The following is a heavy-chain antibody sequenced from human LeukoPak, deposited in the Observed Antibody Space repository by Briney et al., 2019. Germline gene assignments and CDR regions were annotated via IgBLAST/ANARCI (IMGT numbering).Heavy chain of an antibody. CDR3: AREKPRYSSGWYLDY. CDR1: GGSFSGYY. D-gene: IGHD6-19*01. CDR2: INHSGST. J-gene: IGHJ4*02. Sequence: SETLSLTCAVYGGSFSGYYWSWIRQPPGKGLEWIGEINHSGSTNYNPSLKSRVTMSVDTSKNQFSLKLSSVTAADTAVYYCAREKPRYSSGWYLDYWGQGTLVTVSS. V-gene: IGHV4-34*01.